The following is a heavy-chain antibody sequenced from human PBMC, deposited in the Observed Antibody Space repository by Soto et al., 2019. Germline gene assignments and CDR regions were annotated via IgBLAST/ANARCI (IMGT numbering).Heavy chain of an antibody. D-gene: IGHD6-13*01. CDR1: GGTFSSYA. Sequence: ASVKVSCKASGGTFSSYAISWVRQAPGQGLEWMGGIIPIFGTASCAQKFQGRVTITADESTSTAYMELSSLRSEDTAVYYCASRNQGYSDDWFDPWGQGTLVTVSS. J-gene: IGHJ5*02. CDR2: IIPIFGTA. CDR3: ASRNQGYSDDWFDP. V-gene: IGHV1-69*13.